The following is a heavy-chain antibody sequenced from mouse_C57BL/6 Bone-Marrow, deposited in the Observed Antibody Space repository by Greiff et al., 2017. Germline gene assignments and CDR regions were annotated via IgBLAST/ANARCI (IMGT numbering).Heavy chain of an antibody. CDR3: AREIDGDYGYAMDY. CDR1: GYTFTSYW. D-gene: IGHD2-13*01. CDR2: IHPTSGST. Sequence: VQLQQPGAELVKPGASVKLSCKASGYTFTSYWMHWVKQRPGQGLEWIGMIHPTSGSTNYNEKFKGKATLTVDKSSSTAYMQLSSLTSEDAAVYYCAREIDGDYGYAMDYWGQGTSVTVSS. J-gene: IGHJ4*01. V-gene: IGHV1-64*01.